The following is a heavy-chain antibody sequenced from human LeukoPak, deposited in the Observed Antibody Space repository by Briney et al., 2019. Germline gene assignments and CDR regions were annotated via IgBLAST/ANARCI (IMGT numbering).Heavy chain of an antibody. J-gene: IGHJ3*02. Sequence: GESLKLSCTGSGYSFTSYWIGWVRQMPGKGLEWMGLIYPGDSDTRYSPSFQGQVTISADKSISTAYLQWSSLKASDTAMYYCARSGPTYCSSTSCLGSYAFDIWGQGTMVTVSS. CDR2: IYPGDSDT. V-gene: IGHV5-51*01. D-gene: IGHD2-2*01. CDR1: GYSFTSYW. CDR3: ARSGPTYCSSTSCLGSYAFDI.